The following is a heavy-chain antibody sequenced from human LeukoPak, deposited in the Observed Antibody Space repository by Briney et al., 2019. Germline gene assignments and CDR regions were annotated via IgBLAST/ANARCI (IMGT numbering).Heavy chain of an antibody. D-gene: IGHD3-22*01. CDR3: ARMDSSGPEAYYYYGMDV. CDR2: INHSGST. V-gene: IGHV4-34*01. CDR1: GESFSGYY. Sequence: SETLSLTCAVYGESFSGYYWSWIRQPPGKGLEWIGEINHSGSTNYNPSLKSRVTISVDTSKNQFSLNLTSVTAADTAVYYCARMDSSGPEAYYYYGMDVWGQGTTVTVSS. J-gene: IGHJ6*02.